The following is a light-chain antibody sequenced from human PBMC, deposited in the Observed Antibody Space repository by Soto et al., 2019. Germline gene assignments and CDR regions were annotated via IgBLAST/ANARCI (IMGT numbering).Light chain of an antibody. CDR3: QQRSRWPWT. CDR1: QSVSSY. V-gene: IGKV3-11*01. Sequence: EIVLTQSPATLSLSPGERATLSCRASQSVSSYLAWYQQKPGQAPRLLIYDAANRATGIPARIGGSGSGTDFTLTISSLEPEDFAVYYCQQRSRWPWTFGQGTKVEIK. CDR2: DAA. J-gene: IGKJ1*01.